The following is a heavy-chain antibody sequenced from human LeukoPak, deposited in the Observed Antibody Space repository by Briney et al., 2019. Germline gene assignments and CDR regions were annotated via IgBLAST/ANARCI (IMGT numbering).Heavy chain of an antibody. CDR3: ARDQGSGYDYYYYYMDV. CDR1: GFTFSSYA. Sequence: GRSLRLSCAASGFTFSSYAMHWVRQAPGKGLEWVAVISYDGSNKYYADSVKGRFTISRDKSKNTLYLQMNSLRAEDTAVYYCARDQGSGYDYYYYYMDVWGKGTTVTVSS. CDR2: ISYDGSNK. D-gene: IGHD5-12*01. V-gene: IGHV3-30*01. J-gene: IGHJ6*03.